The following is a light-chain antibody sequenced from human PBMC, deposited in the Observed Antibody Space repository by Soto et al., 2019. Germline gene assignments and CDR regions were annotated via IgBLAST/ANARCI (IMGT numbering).Light chain of an antibody. CDR3: QQRSNWPPALS. J-gene: IGKJ4*01. CDR1: QSLSVSY. Sequence: PGDRATLSCRASQSLSVSYIAWYQQKPGQAPRLLIYSTSTRAAGIPDRFTGRGSGTHFTLAISRLEPEDFAVYYCQQRSNWPPALSFGGGTKVEI. CDR2: STS. V-gene: IGKV3D-20*02.